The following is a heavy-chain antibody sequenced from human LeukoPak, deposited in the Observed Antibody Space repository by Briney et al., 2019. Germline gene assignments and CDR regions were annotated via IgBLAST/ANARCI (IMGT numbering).Heavy chain of an antibody. Sequence: ASVKVSCKASGYTFTSYYMQWVRQAPGQGLEWMGIINPSGGSTTYAQRFQGRVTMARDTSTSTVYMELGSLRSEDTAVYYCARVRRCCSNGVCYDYGMDVWGQGTTVTVSS. CDR2: INPSGGST. V-gene: IGHV1-46*01. CDR3: ARVRRCCSNGVCYDYGMDV. J-gene: IGHJ6*02. D-gene: IGHD2-8*01. CDR1: GYTFTSYY.